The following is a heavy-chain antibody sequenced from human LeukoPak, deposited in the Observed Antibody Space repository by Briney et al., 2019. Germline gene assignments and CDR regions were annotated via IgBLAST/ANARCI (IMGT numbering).Heavy chain of an antibody. CDR1: GGSISSGGYY. CDR2: IYHSGST. V-gene: IGHV4-30-2*01. CDR3: ARVGPITMVRGAMDYFDY. Sequence: PSETLSLTCTVSGGSISSGGYYWSWIRQHPGKGLEWIGYIYHSGSTYYNPSLKSRVTISVDRSKNQFSLKLSSVTAADTAVYYCARVGPITMVRGAMDYFDYWGQGTLVTVSS. J-gene: IGHJ4*02. D-gene: IGHD3-10*01.